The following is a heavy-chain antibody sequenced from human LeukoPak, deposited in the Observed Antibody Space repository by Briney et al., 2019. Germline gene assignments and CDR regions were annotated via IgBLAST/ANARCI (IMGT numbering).Heavy chain of an antibody. J-gene: IGHJ5*02. D-gene: IGHD1-26*01. CDR3: ARYQTIVVAEENWFDP. CDR2: IDPSDSYT. V-gene: IGHV5-10-1*01. CDR1: GYSFTSYW. Sequence: GESLKISCKGSGYSFTSYWISWVRQMPGKGLEWMGRIDPSDSYTNYSPSFQGHVTISADKSISTAYLQWSSLKASDTAMYYCARYQTIVVAEENWFDPWGQGTLVTVSS.